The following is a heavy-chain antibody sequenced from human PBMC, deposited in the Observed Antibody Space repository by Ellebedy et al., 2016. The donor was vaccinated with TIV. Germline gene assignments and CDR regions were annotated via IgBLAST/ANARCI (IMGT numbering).Heavy chain of an antibody. Sequence: SLKISXAASGFIFESYAMHWVRQAPGKGLEWVSGVNWNGADIGYAASVKGRFTISRDNAKNSLYLEMNNLRGEDTALYYCAKDQGYSAGWSLGHYYYGMDVWGQGTTVTVSS. CDR2: VNWNGADI. D-gene: IGHD1-26*01. CDR1: GFIFESYA. CDR3: AKDQGYSAGWSLGHYYYGMDV. V-gene: IGHV3-9*01. J-gene: IGHJ6*02.